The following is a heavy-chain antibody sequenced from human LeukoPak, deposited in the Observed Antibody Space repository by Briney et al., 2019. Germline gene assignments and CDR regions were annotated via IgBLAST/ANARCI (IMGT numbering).Heavy chain of an antibody. CDR1: GYTFTSYG. V-gene: IGHV1-18*01. CDR2: ISAYNGNT. J-gene: IGHJ4*02. D-gene: IGHD3-22*01. Sequence: ASVKVSCKASGYTFTSYGISWVRQAPGQGLEWMGWISAYNGNTNYAQKLQGRVTMTTDTSTSTAYMELRSPRSDDTAVYYCAREGSTGGDSSGYYYGFLDYWGQGTLVTVSS. CDR3: AREGSTGGDSSGYYYGFLDY.